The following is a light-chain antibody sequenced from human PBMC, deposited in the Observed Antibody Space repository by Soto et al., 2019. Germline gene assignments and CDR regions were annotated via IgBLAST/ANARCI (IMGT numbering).Light chain of an antibody. Sequence: QSVLTQPPSASGSPGQSVSISCTGTGSDVGGYNYVSWYQQHPGKAPKLMIYEVNQRPSGVPDRFSGSKSDNTASLTVSRLQAEDEADYYCSSYAGSSNLVFGGGTKLTVL. CDR3: SSYAGSSNLV. J-gene: IGLJ2*01. CDR1: GSDVGGYNY. V-gene: IGLV2-8*01. CDR2: EVN.